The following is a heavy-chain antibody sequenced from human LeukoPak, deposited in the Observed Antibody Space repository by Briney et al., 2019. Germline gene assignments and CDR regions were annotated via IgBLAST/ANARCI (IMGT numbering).Heavy chain of an antibody. V-gene: IGHV5-51*01. Sequence: GESLKISCKGSGYSFTSYWIGWVRQMPGKGLEWMGIIYPGDSDTRYSPSFQGQVTISADKSISTAYLQWSSLKASDTAMYYCAISPTGYTAMGDIYFTCSGQGSLVTVSS. CDR2: IYPGDSDT. CDR1: GYSFTSYW. D-gene: IGHD5-18*01. J-gene: IGHJ4*02. CDR3: AISPTGYTAMGDIYFTC.